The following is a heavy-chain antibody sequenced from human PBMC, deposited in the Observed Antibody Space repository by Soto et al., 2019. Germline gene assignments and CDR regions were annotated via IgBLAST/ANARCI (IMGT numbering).Heavy chain of an antibody. J-gene: IGHJ4*02. CDR3: AKVFTPEQGNYFDY. CDR2: ISVSVDST. D-gene: IGHD1-26*01. V-gene: IGHV3-23*01. CDR1: VFTFNIYA. Sequence: PGWSLRLSCASSVFTFNIYAINWVRQAPGKGLEWVSAISVSVDSTHYADSVKGRFTISRDNYKNTVYLEMNSLRAEDTAVYYCAKVFTPEQGNYFDYWGQGTLVTVSS.